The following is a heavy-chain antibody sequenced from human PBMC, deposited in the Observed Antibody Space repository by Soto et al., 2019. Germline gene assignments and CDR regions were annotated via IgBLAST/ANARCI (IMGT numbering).Heavy chain of an antibody. CDR3: VRETPRGYFAHWTDY. J-gene: IGHJ4*02. CDR2: ISGYNRNT. D-gene: IGHD3-9*01. V-gene: IGHV1-18*01. CDR1: GYTFNSYG. Sequence: QVQLVQSGAEVKKPWASVKVSCKASGYTFNSYGISWVRQAPGQGLEWMGRISGYNRNTNYAQKLQGRVTMTTDTSTSTAYMELRSLRSEDTAVDYCVRETPRGYFAHWTDYLGQGALVTVSS.